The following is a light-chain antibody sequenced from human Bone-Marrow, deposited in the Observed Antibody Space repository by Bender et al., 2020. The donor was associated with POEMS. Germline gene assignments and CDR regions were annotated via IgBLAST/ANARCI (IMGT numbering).Light chain of an antibody. CDR1: SSDVGSYNL. CDR3: CSFAGSLVL. J-gene: IGLJ2*01. V-gene: IGLV2-23*01. Sequence: QSVLTQPPSVSGSPGQSITISCTGTSSDVGSYNLVSWYQQHPGKAPKLMIYEGSKRPSGVSNRFSGSKSGNTASLTISGLQAEDEADYYCCSFAGSLVLFGGGTKLTVL. CDR2: EGS.